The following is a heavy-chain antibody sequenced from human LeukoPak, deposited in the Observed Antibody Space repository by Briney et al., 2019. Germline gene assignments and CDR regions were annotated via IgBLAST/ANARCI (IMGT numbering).Heavy chain of an antibody. CDR2: IKLDRSDK. J-gene: IGHJ4*02. V-gene: IGHV3-7*01. CDR1: GFTFSDYW. CDR3: AKTRGWGDYFDY. Sequence: GGSLRLSCAASGFTFSDYWMSWVRQAPGKGLERVANIKLDRSDKYYMDSVKGRFTISRDNGKNSLYLQMNSLKIEDTAVYYCAKTRGWGDYFDYWGQGTLVTVSS. D-gene: IGHD3-10*01.